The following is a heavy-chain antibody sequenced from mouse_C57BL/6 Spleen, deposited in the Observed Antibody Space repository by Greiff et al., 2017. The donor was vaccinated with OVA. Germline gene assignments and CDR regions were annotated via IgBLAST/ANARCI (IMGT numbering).Heavy chain of an antibody. J-gene: IGHJ2*01. CDR1: GYSFTGYY. Sequence: EVQRVESGPELVKPGASVKISCKASGYSFTGYYMNWVKQSPEKSLEWIGEINPSTGGTTYNQKFKAKATLTVDKSSSTAYMQLKSLTSEDSAVYYCTRDDYPLDYWGQGTTLTVSS. CDR3: TRDDYPLDY. D-gene: IGHD2-4*01. V-gene: IGHV1-42*01. CDR2: INPSTGGT.